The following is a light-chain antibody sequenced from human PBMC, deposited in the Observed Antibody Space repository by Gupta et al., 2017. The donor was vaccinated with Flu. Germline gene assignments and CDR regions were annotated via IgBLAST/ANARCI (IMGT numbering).Light chain of an antibody. CDR3: QQSLNTPLT. Sequence: APLSPSPSYCTSLPCRVSQIISSYLDWYQQKPGQSPQLLIYDASNRATGVPSRFSGSGSGTDFTLTISRLEPEDFAVYYCQQSLNTPLTFGGGTKVEIK. CDR1: QIISSY. J-gene: IGKJ4*02. CDR2: DAS. V-gene: IGKV3-11*01.